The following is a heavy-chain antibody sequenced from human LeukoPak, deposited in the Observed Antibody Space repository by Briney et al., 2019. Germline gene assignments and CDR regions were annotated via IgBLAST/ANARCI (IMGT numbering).Heavy chain of an antibody. Sequence: GGSLRLSCTVSGFTVSSDSMSWVRQAPGKGLEWVSGISWNSGSIGYADSVKGRFTISRDNAKNSLYLQMNSLRAEDMALYYCAKDRRAGYSSGCLDYWGQGTLVTVSS. CDR2: ISWNSGSI. CDR3: AKDRRAGYSSGCLDY. D-gene: IGHD6-19*01. V-gene: IGHV3-9*03. J-gene: IGHJ4*02. CDR1: GFTVSSDS.